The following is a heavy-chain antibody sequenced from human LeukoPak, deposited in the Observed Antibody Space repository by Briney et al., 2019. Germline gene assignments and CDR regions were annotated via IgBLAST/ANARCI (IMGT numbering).Heavy chain of an antibody. Sequence: GRSLRLSCAASGFTFDDYAMHWVRQAPGKGLEWVSGISWNSGSIGYADSVKGRFTISRDNAKNSLYLQMNSLRAEDTALYYCAREGSSGWRYYYYYMDVWGKGTTVTISS. CDR1: GFTFDDYA. V-gene: IGHV3-9*01. D-gene: IGHD6-19*01. CDR2: ISWNSGSI. CDR3: AREGSSGWRYYYYYMDV. J-gene: IGHJ6*03.